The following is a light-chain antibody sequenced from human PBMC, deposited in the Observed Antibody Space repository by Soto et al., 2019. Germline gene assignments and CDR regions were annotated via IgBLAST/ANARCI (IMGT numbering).Light chain of an antibody. V-gene: IGKV1-33*01. Sequence: DIQMTQSPSSLSASVGDRVTITCQASQYISNYLNWYQQKPGKAPKLLIYDASNLETGVPSRFSGSGSGTDFTFTISSLQPEDIATYYCQQYDNSPPLTFGGGTKVEIK. CDR3: QQYDNSPPLT. CDR2: DAS. J-gene: IGKJ4*01. CDR1: QYISNY.